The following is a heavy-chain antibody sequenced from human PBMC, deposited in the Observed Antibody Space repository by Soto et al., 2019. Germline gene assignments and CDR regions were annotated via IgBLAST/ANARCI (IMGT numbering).Heavy chain of an antibody. V-gene: IGHV4-39*01. CDR2: IYYSGST. CDR3: ARLSNGDYLYYFDY. Sequence: PSETLSLTCTVSGGSISSSSYYWGWIRQPPGKGLEWIGSIYYSGSTYYNPSLKSRVTISVDTSKNQCSLKLSSVTAADTAVYYCARLSNGDYLYYFDYWGQGTLGTVSS. CDR1: GGSISSSSYY. D-gene: IGHD4-17*01. J-gene: IGHJ4*02.